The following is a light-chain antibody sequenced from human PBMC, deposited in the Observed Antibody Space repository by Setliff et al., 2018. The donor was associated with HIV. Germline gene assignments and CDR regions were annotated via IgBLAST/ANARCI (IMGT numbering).Light chain of an antibody. J-gene: IGLJ2*01. CDR1: SSDVGGYDF. Sequence: QSVLAQPASVSGSPGQSITISCTGTSSDVGGYDFVSWYQLHPGMAPQLMIYDVNKLSSGVSNRFSGSKSGDTSSLTISGLQAEDESDYFCSPYTSYNSFLIFGGGTK. V-gene: IGLV2-14*03. CDR2: DVN. CDR3: SPYTSYNSFLI.